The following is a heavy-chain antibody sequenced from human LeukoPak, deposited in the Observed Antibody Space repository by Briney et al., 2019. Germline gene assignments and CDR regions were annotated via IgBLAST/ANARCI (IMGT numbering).Heavy chain of an antibody. CDR1: GFTFSSYS. CDR2: ISSSSSYI. Sequence: PGGSLRLSCAASGFTFSSYSMNWVRQAPGKGLEWISSISSSSSYIYYADSVKGRFTISRDNAKNSLYLQMNSLRAEDTAVYYCAREAIVVVTAFDYWGQGTLVTVSS. CDR3: AREAIVVVTAFDY. V-gene: IGHV3-21*01. D-gene: IGHD3-22*01. J-gene: IGHJ4*02.